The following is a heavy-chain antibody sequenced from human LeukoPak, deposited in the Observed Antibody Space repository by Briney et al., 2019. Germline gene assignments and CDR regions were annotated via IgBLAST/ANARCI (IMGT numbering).Heavy chain of an antibody. D-gene: IGHD2-15*01. CDR1: GGTFSSYA. CDR3: ARDYVRISSELDYYYGMDV. J-gene: IGHJ6*02. CDR2: ISTYNGNT. V-gene: IGHV1-18*01. Sequence: GSVKVSCKASGGTFSSYAISWVRQAPGQGLEWMGWISTYNGNTNYAQKLQGRVTMTTDTSTSTAYMELRSLRSDDTAVYYCARDYVRISSELDYYYGMDVWGQGTTVTVSS.